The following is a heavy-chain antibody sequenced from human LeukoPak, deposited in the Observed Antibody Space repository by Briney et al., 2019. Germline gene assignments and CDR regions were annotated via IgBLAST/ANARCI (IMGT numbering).Heavy chain of an antibody. CDR2: IYTSGST. J-gene: IGHJ6*02. CDR1: GGSFSGYY. CDR3: ARDPRVLRYFDWLYYYYYGMDV. D-gene: IGHD3-9*01. V-gene: IGHV4-4*07. Sequence: PSETLSLTCAVYGGSFSGYYWSWIRQPAGKGLEWIGRIYTSGSTNYNPSLKSRVTMSVDTSKNQFSLKLSSVTAADTAVYYCARDPRVLRYFDWLYYYYYGMDVWGQGTTVTVSS.